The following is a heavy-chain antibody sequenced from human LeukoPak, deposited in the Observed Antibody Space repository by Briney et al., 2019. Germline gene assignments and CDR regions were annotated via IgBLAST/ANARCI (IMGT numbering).Heavy chain of an antibody. CDR1: GFTFSSYG. V-gene: IGHV3-30*18. CDR2: ISYDGSNK. Sequence: GGSLRLSCAASGFTFSSYGMYWVRQAPGKGLEWVAVISYDGSNKYYADSVKGRSTISRDNSKNTLYLQMNSLRAEDTAVYYCAKGSDYYGSGGSYWGQGTLVTVSS. CDR3: AKGSDYYGSGGSY. J-gene: IGHJ4*02. D-gene: IGHD3-10*01.